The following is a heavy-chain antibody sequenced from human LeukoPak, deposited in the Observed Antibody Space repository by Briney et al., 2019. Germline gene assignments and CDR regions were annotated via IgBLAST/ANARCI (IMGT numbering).Heavy chain of an antibody. D-gene: IGHD2-15*01. CDR3: AGHTQDIVVVVAETGYYYYYMDV. CDR2: MNTNSGNT. J-gene: IGHJ6*03. CDR1: GYTFTSYD. Sequence: ASVKVSCKASGYTFTSYDINWVRQATGQGKEWMGWMNTNSGNTGYAQKVQGRVTITRNRSISKAYMEMRRQRHGDTAVYYCAGHTQDIVVVVAETGYYYYYMDVWGKGTTVTVSS. V-gene: IGHV1-8*01.